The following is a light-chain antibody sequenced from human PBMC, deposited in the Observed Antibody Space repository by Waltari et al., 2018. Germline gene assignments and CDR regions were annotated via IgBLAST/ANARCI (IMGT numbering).Light chain of an antibody. Sequence: DIVMTQSPDSLAVSLGESATINCKSSQSILYSSNNKNYLAWYQQKPGQPPELLIYWASTRESGVPDRFSGSGSGTDFTLTISSLQAEDVAVYYCQQYYSTPQTFGQGTKVEIK. CDR3: QQYYSTPQT. J-gene: IGKJ1*01. CDR1: QSILYSSNNKNY. CDR2: WAS. V-gene: IGKV4-1*01.